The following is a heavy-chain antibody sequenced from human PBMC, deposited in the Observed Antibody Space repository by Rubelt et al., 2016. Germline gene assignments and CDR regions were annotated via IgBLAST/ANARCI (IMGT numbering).Heavy chain of an antibody. J-gene: IGHJ4*02. CDR3: ARHGPLYDWNVHPSLGYFDY. CDR1: DDSISSYKYV. Sequence: QVQLQESGPGLVKPSQTLSLTCTVSDDSISSYKYVWTWIRHRPGKGLEWIGDFSHSGGTNYNPSLKSRVTISLDTSKNQFSLKLSSVTAADTAVYYCARHGPLYDWNVHPSLGYFDYWGQGTLVTVSS. D-gene: IGHD1-20*01. V-gene: IGHV4-39*01. CDR2: FSHSGGT.